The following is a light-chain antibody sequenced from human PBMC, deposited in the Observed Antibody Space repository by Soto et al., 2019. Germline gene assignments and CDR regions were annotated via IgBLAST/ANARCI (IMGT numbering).Light chain of an antibody. V-gene: IGLV2-11*01. CDR2: DVL. CDR1: SIDVGGYNY. J-gene: IGLJ1*01. CDR3: CSYVGTYTSYV. Sequence: QSALTQPRSVSGSPGQSVTISCTGTSIDVGGYNYVSWYQQHPGKAPKLIIYDVLKRPSGVPDRFSGSKSGNTASLSISGLQAEDEADYFCCSYVGTYTSYVFGNGTKVTVL.